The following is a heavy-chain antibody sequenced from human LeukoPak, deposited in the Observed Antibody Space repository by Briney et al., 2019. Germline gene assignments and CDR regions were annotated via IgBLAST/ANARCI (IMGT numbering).Heavy chain of an antibody. CDR1: GFTFTGYY. CDR2: INPDHGNT. D-gene: IGHD2-2*01. J-gene: IGHJ4*02. V-gene: IGHV1-2*06. Sequence: ASVKVSCKASGFTFTGYYMHWLRQAPGQGLEWMGRINPDHGNTNYAQKFQDRVTLTRDTSISTAYMEVNNLTSDDTAVYYCATFKGYECTLWGQGTLVTVSS. CDR3: ATFKGYECTL.